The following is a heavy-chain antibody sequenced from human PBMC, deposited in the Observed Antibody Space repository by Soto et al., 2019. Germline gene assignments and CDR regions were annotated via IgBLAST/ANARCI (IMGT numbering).Heavy chain of an antibody. CDR2: ISSSSSTI. V-gene: IGHV3-48*02. CDR1: GFTFSSYS. D-gene: IGHD2-21*02. CDR3: ARDGHIVVVTASGGMDV. Sequence: GGSLRLSCAASGFTFSSYSMNWVRQAPGKGLEWVSYISSSSSTIYYADSVKGRFTISRDNTKNSLYLQMNSLRDEDTAVYYWARDGHIVVVTASGGMDVWGKGTTVTVSS. J-gene: IGHJ6*04.